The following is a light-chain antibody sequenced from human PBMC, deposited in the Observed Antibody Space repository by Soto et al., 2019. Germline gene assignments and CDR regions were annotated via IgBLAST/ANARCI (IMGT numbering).Light chain of an antibody. CDR1: QTVSKY. CDR2: DTS. V-gene: IGKV3-11*01. Sequence: EIVLTQSPVTLSLSPGDRATLSYRASQTVSKYLAWYQQKPGQPPRLLVYDTSNRASGIPARFSGSGSGTDFTLTISSLEPEDFAVYYCQERSKWPMVTFGPGTKVD. CDR3: QERSKWPMVT. J-gene: IGKJ3*01.